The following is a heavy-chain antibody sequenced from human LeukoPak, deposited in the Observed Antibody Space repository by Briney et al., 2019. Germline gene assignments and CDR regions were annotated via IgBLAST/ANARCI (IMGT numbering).Heavy chain of an antibody. D-gene: IGHD3-3*01. V-gene: IGHV4-30-2*01. CDR1: GGSISSGGYY. J-gene: IGHJ3*02. CDR3: AREWDQLRFLEWLQTAGAFDI. CDR2: INHSGST. Sequence: SQTLSLTCTVSGGSISSGGYYWSWIRQPPGKGLEWIGEINHSGSTNYNPSLKSRVTISVDTSKNQFSLKLSSVTAADTAVYYCAREWDQLRFLEWLQTAGAFDIWGQGTMVTVSS.